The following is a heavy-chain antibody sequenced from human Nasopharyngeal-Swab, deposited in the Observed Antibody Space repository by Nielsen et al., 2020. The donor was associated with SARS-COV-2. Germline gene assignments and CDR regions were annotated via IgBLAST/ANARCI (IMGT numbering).Heavy chain of an antibody. D-gene: IGHD3-10*01. V-gene: IGHV3-23*01. CDR1: GFTFNIYA. CDR2: ISASGGST. CDR3: AKDDVVRGDAFDI. J-gene: IGHJ3*02. Sequence: LSLTCAASGFTFNIYAMAWVRRTPGRGLQWVSGISASGGSTYYTDSVKGRFAVSRDNSRNTLYLQMHSLRVEDTALYYCAKDDVVRGDAFDIWGQGTMVTVSS.